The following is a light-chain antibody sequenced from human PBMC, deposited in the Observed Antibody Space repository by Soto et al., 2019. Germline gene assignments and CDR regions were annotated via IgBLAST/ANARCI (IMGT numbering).Light chain of an antibody. Sequence: QSVLTQPRSVSGSPGQSVTISCTGTSSDVGGYKYVSWYQQHPGKAPKLMIYDVSKRPSGVPDRFSGSKSGNTASLTISGLQAEDEADYYCCSYAGSYTFDFGTGTKVTVL. J-gene: IGLJ1*01. V-gene: IGLV2-11*01. CDR2: DVS. CDR3: CSYAGSYTFD. CDR1: SSDVGGYKY.